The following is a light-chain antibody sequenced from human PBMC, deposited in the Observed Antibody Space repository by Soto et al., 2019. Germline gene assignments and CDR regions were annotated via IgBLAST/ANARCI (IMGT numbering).Light chain of an antibody. CDR3: QQRSDWQYT. CDR2: DAT. V-gene: IGKV3-11*01. J-gene: IGKJ2*01. Sequence: EVVLTQSPATLHLSPGERATLSCRASQRITSYLAWYQQKPGQAPRLLIYDATNRVAGVPARFSGSKSGADFTLTISTLQPEDFAVYYCQQRSDWQYTFGQGTKVELK. CDR1: QRITSY.